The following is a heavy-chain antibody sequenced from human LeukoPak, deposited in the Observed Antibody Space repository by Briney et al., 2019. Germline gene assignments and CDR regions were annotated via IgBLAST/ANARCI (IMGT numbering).Heavy chain of an antibody. CDR1: AFTFSGYA. CDR3: AKGYDFWSGGLDY. CDR2: ISGNGGST. D-gene: IGHD3-3*01. J-gene: IGHJ4*02. Sequence: GGSLRLSCAASAFTFSGYAMNWVRQAPGKGLEWVSRISGNGGSTFYADSVKGRFTISRDNSKNTLYMQMNSLRAEDTAVYYCAKGYDFWSGGLDYWGQGTPVSVSS. V-gene: IGHV3-23*01.